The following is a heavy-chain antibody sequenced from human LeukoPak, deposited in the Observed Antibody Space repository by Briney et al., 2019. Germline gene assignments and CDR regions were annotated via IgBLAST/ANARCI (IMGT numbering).Heavy chain of an antibody. D-gene: IGHD3-10*01. Sequence: SETLSLTCTVSGYSISSGYYWGWIRQPPGKGLEWIGSIYHSGSTYYNPSLKSRVTISVDTPKNQFSLRLSSVTAADTAVYYCARNYGSGSLYFDYWGQGTLVTVSS. V-gene: IGHV4-38-2*02. CDR1: GYSISSGYY. J-gene: IGHJ4*02. CDR2: IYHSGST. CDR3: ARNYGSGSLYFDY.